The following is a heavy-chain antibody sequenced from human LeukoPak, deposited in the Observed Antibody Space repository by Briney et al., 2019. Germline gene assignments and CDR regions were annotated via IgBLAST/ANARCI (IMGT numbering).Heavy chain of an antibody. CDR3: ARAPGSAPTVYDILTGYFRVGGQNWFDP. D-gene: IGHD3-9*01. J-gene: IGHJ5*02. CDR2: MDPNSGNT. V-gene: IGHV1-8*01. Sequence: GASVKVSCKASGYTFTSYDINWVRQATGQGLEWMGWMDPNSGNTGYAQKFQGRVTMTRNTSISTAYMELSSLRSEDTAVYYCARAPGSAPTVYDILTGYFRVGGQNWFDPWGQGTLVTVSS. CDR1: GYTFTSYD.